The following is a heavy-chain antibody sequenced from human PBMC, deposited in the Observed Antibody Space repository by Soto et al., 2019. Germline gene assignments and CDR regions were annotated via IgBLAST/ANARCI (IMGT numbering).Heavy chain of an antibody. D-gene: IGHD3-3*01. CDR2: ISGSGGST. Sequence: GGSLRLSCAAPGFTFSSYAMSWVRQAPGKGLEWVSAISGSGGSTYYADSVKGRFTISRDNSKNTLYLQMNSLRAEDTAVYYCARAGITIFGVVTLRPFDYWGQGTLVTVSS. V-gene: IGHV3-23*01. CDR1: GFTFSSYA. J-gene: IGHJ4*02. CDR3: ARAGITIFGVVTLRPFDY.